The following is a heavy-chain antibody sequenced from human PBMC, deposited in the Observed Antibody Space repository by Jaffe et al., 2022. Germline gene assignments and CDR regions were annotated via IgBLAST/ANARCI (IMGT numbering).Heavy chain of an antibody. J-gene: IGHJ4*02. V-gene: IGHV3-23*01. Sequence: EVQLLESGGGLVQPGGSLRLSCAASGFTFSNYDMTWVRQAPGKGLEWVSLLSGSSGRAYSAESVKGRFTISRDNSKNTLYLQMNSLRAEDTAVYYCAKDIRGEGYWGQGTLVTVSS. CDR1: GFTFSNYD. D-gene: IGHD7-27*01. CDR3: AKDIRGEGY. CDR2: LSGSSGRA.